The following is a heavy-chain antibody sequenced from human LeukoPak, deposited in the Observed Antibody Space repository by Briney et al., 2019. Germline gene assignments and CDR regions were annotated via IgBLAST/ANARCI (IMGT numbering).Heavy chain of an antibody. CDR2: ISSSGSTI. Sequence: PGGSLRLSCAASGFTFSSYEMNWVRQAPGKGLEWVSYISSSGSTIYYADSVKGRFTISRDNAKNSLYLQMNSLRVEDTAVYYCARDGYYYDSSGYSPFDYWGQGTLVTVSS. J-gene: IGHJ4*02. CDR1: GFTFSSYE. CDR3: ARDGYYYDSSGYSPFDY. V-gene: IGHV3-48*03. D-gene: IGHD3-22*01.